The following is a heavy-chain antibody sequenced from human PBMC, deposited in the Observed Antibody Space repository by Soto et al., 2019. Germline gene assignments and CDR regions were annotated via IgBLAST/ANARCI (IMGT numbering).Heavy chain of an antibody. CDR3: AREGIVVVPAAIPEHYYYYYGMDV. D-gene: IGHD2-2*02. V-gene: IGHV7-4-1*01. Sequence: GASVKVSCKASGYTFTSYAMNWVRQAPGQGLEWMGWINTNTGNPTYAQGFTGRFVFSLDTSVSTAYLQICSLKAEDTAVYYCAREGIVVVPAAIPEHYYYYYGMDVWGQGTTVTVSS. J-gene: IGHJ6*02. CDR2: INTNTGNP. CDR1: GYTFTSYA.